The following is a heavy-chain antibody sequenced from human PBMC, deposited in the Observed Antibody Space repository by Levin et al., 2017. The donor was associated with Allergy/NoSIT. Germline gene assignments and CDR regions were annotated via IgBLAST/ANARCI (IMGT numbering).Heavy chain of an antibody. V-gene: IGHV3-53*01. CDR3: ARDPHLRRCSGGSCYSYYYGMDV. J-gene: IGHJ6*02. Sequence: GGSLRLSCTASGFIISSNYVTWVRHVPGKGLEWVSILYGAGTTYYADSVKGRFTISRDKSKNTLYLQMNSLRAEDTAVYYCARDPHLRRCSGGSCYSYYYGMDVWGQGTTVTVSS. D-gene: IGHD2-15*01. CDR2: LYGAGTT. CDR1: GFIISSNY.